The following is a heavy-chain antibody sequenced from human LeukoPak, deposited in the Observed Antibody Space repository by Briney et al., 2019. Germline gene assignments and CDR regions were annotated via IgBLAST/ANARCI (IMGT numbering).Heavy chain of an antibody. CDR3: ARVGYYDKDAFDI. CDR1: GGSFSSSNW. D-gene: IGHD3-22*01. J-gene: IGHJ3*02. CDR2: IYHSGST. Sequence: PSETLSLTCAVYGGSFSSSNWWSWVRQPPGKGLEWIGEIYHSGSTNYNPSLKSRVTISVDKSKNQFSLKLSSVTAADTAVYYCARVGYYDKDAFDIWGQGTMVTVSS. V-gene: IGHV4-4*02.